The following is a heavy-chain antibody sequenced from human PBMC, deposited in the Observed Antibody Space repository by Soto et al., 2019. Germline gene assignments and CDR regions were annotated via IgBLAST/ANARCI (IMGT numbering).Heavy chain of an antibody. CDR1: GFSLTTRGVA. CDR3: AHGDGSLGRDWFDP. V-gene: IGHV2-5*02. Sequence: QSTLKESGPTLVEPTQTLTLTCTFSGFSLTTRGVAVGWVRQPPGKALEWLAVIYWDDDKRYSPSLKYRLTITKDTSKNQVVLTLTNMDPVDTATYYCAHGDGSLGRDWFDPWGQGTLVTVSS. J-gene: IGHJ5*02. D-gene: IGHD3-10*01. CDR2: IYWDDDK.